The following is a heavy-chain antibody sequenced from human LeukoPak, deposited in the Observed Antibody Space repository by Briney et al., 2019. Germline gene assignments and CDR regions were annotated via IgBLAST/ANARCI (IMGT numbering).Heavy chain of an antibody. V-gene: IGHV3-23*01. CDR2: ISGRGTST. CDR1: GFTFSSYA. CDR3: AKDEQWLAYYFDY. Sequence: PGGSLRLSCAASGFTFSSYAMSWVRQAPGKGLEWVSAISGRGTSTYYADSVKGRFTISRDNSKNTLYLQMNSLRAGDTAVYHCAKDEQWLAYYFDYWGQGTLVTVSS. D-gene: IGHD6-19*01. J-gene: IGHJ4*02.